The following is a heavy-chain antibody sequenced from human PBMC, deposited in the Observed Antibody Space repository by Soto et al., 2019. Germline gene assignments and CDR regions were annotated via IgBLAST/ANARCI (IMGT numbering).Heavy chain of an antibody. J-gene: IGHJ6*03. CDR3: TTGSRTPIVVVVAAVYYYYMDV. V-gene: IGHV3-15*01. D-gene: IGHD2-15*01. CDR2: IKSKTDGGTT. Sequence: GGSLRLSCAASGFTFSNAWMSWVRQAPGKGLEWVGRIKSKTDGGTTDYAAPVKGRFTISRDDSKNTLYLQMNSLKTEDTAVYYCTTGSRTPIVVVVAAVYYYYMDVWGKGTTVTVSS. CDR1: GFTFSNAW.